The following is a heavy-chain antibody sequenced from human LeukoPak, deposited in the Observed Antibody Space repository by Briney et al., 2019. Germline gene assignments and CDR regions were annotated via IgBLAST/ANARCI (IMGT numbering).Heavy chain of an antibody. CDR3: ARGGSLYYDSSGYLDY. CDR2: IYTSGST. J-gene: IGHJ4*02. D-gene: IGHD3-22*01. CDR1: GGSISGGSYY. V-gene: IGHV4-61*02. Sequence: SETLSLTCTVSGGSISGGSYYWSWIRQPAGKGLEWIGRIYTSGSTNYNPSLKSRVTISVDTSKNQFSLKLSSVTAADTAVYYCARGGSLYYDSSGYLDYWGQGTLVTVSS.